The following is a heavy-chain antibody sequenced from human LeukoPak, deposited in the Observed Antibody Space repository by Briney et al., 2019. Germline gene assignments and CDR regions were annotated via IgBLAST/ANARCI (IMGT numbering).Heavy chain of an antibody. CDR3: ARGRIAAAAYFQH. CDR2: INHSGST. D-gene: IGHD6-13*01. J-gene: IGHJ1*01. CDR1: GGSFSAYY. V-gene: IGHV4-34*01. Sequence: SETLSLTCAVYGGSFSAYYWSWIRQPPGKWLGWIGEINHSGSTNYNPSLKSRVTISVDTSKNQFSLKLSSVTAADTAVYYCARGRIAAAAYFQHWGQGTLVTVSS.